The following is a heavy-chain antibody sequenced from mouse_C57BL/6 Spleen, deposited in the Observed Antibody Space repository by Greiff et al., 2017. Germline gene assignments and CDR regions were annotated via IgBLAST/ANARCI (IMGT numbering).Heavy chain of an antibody. CDR1: GYTFTDYY. J-gene: IGHJ2*01. Sequence: EVQLQQSGPELVKPGASVKISCKASGYTFTDYYMNWVKQSHGKSLEWIGDINPNNGGTSYNQKFKGKATLTVDKSSSTAYMELRNLTSEDSAVYYFARSGSDYWGQGTTLTVSS. CDR3: ARSGSDY. CDR2: INPNNGGT. D-gene: IGHD4-1*01. V-gene: IGHV1-26*01.